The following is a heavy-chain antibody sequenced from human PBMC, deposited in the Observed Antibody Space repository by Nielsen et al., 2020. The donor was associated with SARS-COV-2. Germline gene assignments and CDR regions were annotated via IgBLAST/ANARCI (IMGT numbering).Heavy chain of an antibody. Sequence: SVKVSCKASGCTFTTYDINWVRQATGQGLEWMGGIIPIFGTANYAQKFQGRVTITADESTSTAYMELSSLRSEDTAVYYCAREFALRDTAYFDSWGQGTLVTVSS. D-gene: IGHD5-18*01. V-gene: IGHV1-69*13. CDR1: GCTFTTYD. CDR2: IIPIFGTA. J-gene: IGHJ4*02. CDR3: AREFALRDTAYFDS.